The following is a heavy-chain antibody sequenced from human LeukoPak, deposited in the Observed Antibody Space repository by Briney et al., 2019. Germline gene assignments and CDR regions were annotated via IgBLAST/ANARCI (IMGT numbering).Heavy chain of an antibody. Sequence: SETLSLTCTVSGGSISGYYWSWIRQPPGKGLEWIGEINHSGSTNYNPSLKSRVTISVDTSKNQFSLKLSSVTAADTAVYYCARGLVGSGSYGHYYYYMDVWGKGTTVTVSS. D-gene: IGHD3-10*01. CDR1: GGSISGYY. CDR3: ARGLVGSGSYGHYYYYMDV. V-gene: IGHV4-34*01. CDR2: INHSGST. J-gene: IGHJ6*03.